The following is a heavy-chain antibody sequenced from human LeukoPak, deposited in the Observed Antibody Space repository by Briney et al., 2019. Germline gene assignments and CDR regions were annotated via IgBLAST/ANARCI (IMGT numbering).Heavy chain of an antibody. D-gene: IGHD6-13*01. V-gene: IGHV3-21*01. Sequence: GGSLRLSCAASGFTFSSYSMNWVRQAPGKGLEWVSSISSSSYIYYADSVKGRFTISRDNAKNSLYLQMNSLRAEDTAVYYCARDQGIAAYSGLDYWGQGTLVTVSS. CDR1: GFTFSSYS. J-gene: IGHJ4*02. CDR2: ISSSSYI. CDR3: ARDQGIAAYSGLDY.